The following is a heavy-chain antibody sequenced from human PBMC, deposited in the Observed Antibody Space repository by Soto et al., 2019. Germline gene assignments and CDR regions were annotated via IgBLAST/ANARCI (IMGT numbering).Heavy chain of an antibody. CDR3: ARMGGYSITAYF. D-gene: IGHD6-13*01. CDR2: ISYSGST. Sequence: QVQLQESGPGLVKPSETLSLTCTASGGSISSYYWSWVRQPPGQGLEWIGSISYSGSTNYSPSLKILVTISVDTANKQFSLSLSSATAADTAVYYCARMGGYSITAYFWGQGTLFTVSS. CDR1: GGSISSYY. J-gene: IGHJ4*02. V-gene: IGHV4-59*08.